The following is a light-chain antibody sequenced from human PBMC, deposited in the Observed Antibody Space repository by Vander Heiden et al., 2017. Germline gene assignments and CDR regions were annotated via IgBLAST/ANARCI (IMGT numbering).Light chain of an antibody. CDR1: QSVTSSS. J-gene: IGKJ4*01. V-gene: IGKV3-20*01. CDR2: GAS. Sequence: EIVLTQSPGTLSLSPGERATLSCRASQSVTSSSLAWYQQKPGQAPRLLIYGASSRAAGIPDRFSGSGSETDFNLTISRLEPEDFAVYYCQQYGSSPVLTFGGGTKVEI. CDR3: QQYGSSPVLT.